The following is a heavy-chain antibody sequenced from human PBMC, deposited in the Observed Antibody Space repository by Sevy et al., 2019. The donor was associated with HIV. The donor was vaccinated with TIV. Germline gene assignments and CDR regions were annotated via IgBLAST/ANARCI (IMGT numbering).Heavy chain of an antibody. CDR2: ILPIFGLA. V-gene: IGHV1-69*13. CDR3: ARVGYYDSSGHYPFDY. Sequence: ASVKVSCKASGGTFTSYSISWVRQAPGQGLEWMGGILPIFGLAHYAQKFQGRVTITADESTSTAYMELSSPRSEDTAVYYCARVGYYDSSGHYPFDYWGQGTLVTVSS. CDR1: GGTFTSYS. J-gene: IGHJ4*02. D-gene: IGHD3-22*01.